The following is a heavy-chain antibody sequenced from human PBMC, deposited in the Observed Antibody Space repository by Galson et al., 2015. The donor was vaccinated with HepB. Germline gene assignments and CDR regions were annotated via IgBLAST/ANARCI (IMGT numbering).Heavy chain of an antibody. J-gene: IGHJ4*02. Sequence: SLRLSCAASCFPFRRYGMHWVRQAPGKGLEWVAVIWYDGSNKYYADSVKGRFTISRDNSKNTLYLQMNSLRAEDTAVYYCARGSRGWIWFGEFLFDYWGQGTLVTVSS. CDR2: IWYDGSNK. CDR3: ARGSRGWIWFGEFLFDY. D-gene: IGHD3-10*01. CDR1: CFPFRRYG. V-gene: IGHV3-33*08.